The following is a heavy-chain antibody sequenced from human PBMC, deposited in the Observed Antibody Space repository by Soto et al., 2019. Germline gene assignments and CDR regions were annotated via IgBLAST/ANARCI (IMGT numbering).Heavy chain of an antibody. CDR1: GFTFSSYA. V-gene: IGHV3-33*08. D-gene: IGHD6-13*01. CDR2: IWYDGSSK. Sequence: GGSLRLSCAASGFTFSSYAMSWVRQAPGKGLEWVAVIWYDGSSKYYADSVKGRFTISRDNSKNTLYLQMNSLRAEDTAVYYCARATSSSLKATDGMDVWGQGTTVTVSS. CDR3: ARATSSSLKATDGMDV. J-gene: IGHJ6*02.